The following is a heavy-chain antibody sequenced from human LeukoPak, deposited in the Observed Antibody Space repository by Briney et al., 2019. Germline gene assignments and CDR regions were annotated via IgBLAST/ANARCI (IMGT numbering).Heavy chain of an antibody. CDR1: RGTFSSYV. D-gene: IGHD3-22*01. CDR2: IIPIFGTA. V-gene: IGHV1-69*05. J-gene: IGHJ6*03. CDR3: ARAPTYYYDSSGYYYYYYIDG. Sequence: SVKVSCKASRGTFSSYVISWVRQAPGQGLEWMGGIIPIFGTANYAQKFQGRVTITTDESASTAYMEMSSLRSEDTAVYYCARAPTYYYDSSGYYYYYYIDGWGKGITVTV.